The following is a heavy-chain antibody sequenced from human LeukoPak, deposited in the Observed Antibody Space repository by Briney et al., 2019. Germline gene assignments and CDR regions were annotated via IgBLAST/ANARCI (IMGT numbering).Heavy chain of an antibody. Sequence: SETLSLTCAVYGGSFSGYYWSWIRQPPGKGLEWIGEINHSGSTNYNPSLKSRVTISVDTSKNQFSLKLSSVTAEDTAVYYCARTVCSGGSCGFHDAFDIWGQGTMVTVSS. J-gene: IGHJ3*02. D-gene: IGHD2-15*01. V-gene: IGHV4-34*01. CDR2: INHSGST. CDR1: GGSFSGYY. CDR3: ARTVCSGGSCGFHDAFDI.